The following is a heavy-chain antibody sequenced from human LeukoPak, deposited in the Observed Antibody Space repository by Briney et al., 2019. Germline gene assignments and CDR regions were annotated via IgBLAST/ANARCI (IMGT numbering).Heavy chain of an antibody. J-gene: IGHJ3*02. CDR2: IYTSVNT. CDR1: GGSISSGSYY. D-gene: IGHD3-16*01. CDR3: AREVHDVWGSQHDALDI. Sequence: SETLSLTCTVSGGSISSGSYYWSWIRQPAGKGLEWIGRIYTSVNTNYNPSLKSRVSISVVTSKNQFSLQLSSVTAADTAVYYCAREVHDVWGSQHDALDIWGQGTMVTVSS. V-gene: IGHV4-61*02.